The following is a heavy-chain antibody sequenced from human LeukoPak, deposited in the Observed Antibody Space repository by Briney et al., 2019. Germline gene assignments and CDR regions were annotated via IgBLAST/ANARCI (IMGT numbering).Heavy chain of an antibody. CDR1: GGSISSYY. V-gene: IGHV4-59*01. J-gene: IGHJ4*02. CDR2: IYYSGST. Sequence: SQTLSLTCTVSGGSISSYYWSWIRQPPGKGLEWIGYIYYSGSTNYNPSLKSRVTISVDTSKNQFSLKLSSVTAADTAVYYCARYVVVTAYFDYWGQGTLVTVSS. CDR3: ARYVVVTAYFDY. D-gene: IGHD2-21*02.